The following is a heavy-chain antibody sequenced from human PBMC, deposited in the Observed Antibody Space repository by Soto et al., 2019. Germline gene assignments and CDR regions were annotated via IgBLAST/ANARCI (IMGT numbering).Heavy chain of an antibody. J-gene: IGHJ3*02. CDR1: GFTFSSYA. CDR2: ISGSGGNI. Sequence: PGGSLRLSCAASGFTFSSYAISWVRQAPGKGMAWVSAISGSGGNIYYAESVKGRFTNSRDNAKNPLYLQINSLRAEDTAVYYCARVGLFMTVMVLWQGAFDIWGQGTMVTVSS. CDR3: ARVGLFMTVMVLWQGAFDI. D-gene: IGHD5-18*01. V-gene: IGHV3-23*01.